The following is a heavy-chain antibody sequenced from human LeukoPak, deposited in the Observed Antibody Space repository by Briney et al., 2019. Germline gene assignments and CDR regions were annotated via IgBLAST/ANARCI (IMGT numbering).Heavy chain of an antibody. D-gene: IGHD3-10*01. CDR2: ISYDGSNK. V-gene: IGHV3-30*04. Sequence: GGSLRLSCAASGFTFSSYAMYWVSQAPGKGLEWVAVISYDGSNKYYADSVKGRFTISRDNSKNTLYLQMNSLRAEDTAVYYCARESTMVRGVSDYWGQGTLVTVSS. J-gene: IGHJ4*02. CDR1: GFTFSSYA. CDR3: ARESTMVRGVSDY.